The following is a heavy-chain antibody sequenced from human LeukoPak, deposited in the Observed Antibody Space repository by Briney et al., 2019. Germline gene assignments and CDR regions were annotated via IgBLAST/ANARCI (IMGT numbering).Heavy chain of an antibody. J-gene: IGHJ4*02. CDR2: IYYSGST. D-gene: IGHD3-10*01. CDR1: GGSISSYY. Sequence: SSHTLSLTCTVAGGSISSYYWSWIRQPPGKGLEWVGYIYYSGSTNYNPSLKSRVTVSVDTSKNQFSLKLSSVTAADTAAYYCARHGYYYGSGSYLGYWGQGTLVTVSS. V-gene: IGHV4-59*08. CDR3: ARHGYYYGSGSYLGY.